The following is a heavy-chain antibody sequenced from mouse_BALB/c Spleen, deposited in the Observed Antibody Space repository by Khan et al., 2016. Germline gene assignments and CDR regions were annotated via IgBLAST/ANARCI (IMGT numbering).Heavy chain of an antibody. V-gene: IGHV10S3*01. CDR2: IRSKSNNYAT. J-gene: IGHJ4*01. CDR1: GFTFNTNA. CDR3: VRAPLSSYAMDY. D-gene: IGHD1-1*01. Sequence: EVQLVESGGGLVQPKGSLKLSCAASGFTFNTNAMKWVRQAPGKGLEWVARIRSKSNNYATYYADSVKDRFTISRDDSQSMLYLQMNNLKTEDTARYYCVRAPLSSYAMDYWGQGTSVTVSS.